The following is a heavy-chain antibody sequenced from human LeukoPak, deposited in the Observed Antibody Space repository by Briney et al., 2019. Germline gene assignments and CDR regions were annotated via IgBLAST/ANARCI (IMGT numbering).Heavy chain of an antibody. D-gene: IGHD3-22*01. J-gene: IGHJ4*02. V-gene: IGHV3-15*01. CDR2: FKSKADGGTT. Sequence: GGSLRLSCAASGFTFSNAWTSGLRQAPEKGLEWVGRFKSKADGGTTAYAAPVKGSFTISRDDSKNTLYLQMNSLKTEYTAVYYCTTDSIGVYYYDSSGYYPHWYWGQGTLVTVSS. CDR1: GFTFSNAW. CDR3: TTDSIGVYYYDSSGYYPHWY.